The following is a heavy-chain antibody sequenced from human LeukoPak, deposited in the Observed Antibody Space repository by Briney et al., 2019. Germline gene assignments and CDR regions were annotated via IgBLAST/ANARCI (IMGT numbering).Heavy chain of an antibody. CDR3: ARALAVAGADY. D-gene: IGHD6-19*01. Sequence: GGSLRLSCAASGFTFSSYEMNWVRQAPGKGLEWVSYISGSGSTIYYADSVKGRFTISRDNAKNSLYLQMNSLRAEDTAVYYCARALAVAGADYWGQGTLVTVSS. V-gene: IGHV3-48*03. J-gene: IGHJ4*02. CDR2: ISGSGSTI. CDR1: GFTFSSYE.